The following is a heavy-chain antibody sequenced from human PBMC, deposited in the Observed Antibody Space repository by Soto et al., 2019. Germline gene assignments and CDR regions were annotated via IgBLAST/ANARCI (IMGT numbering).Heavy chain of an antibody. Sequence: PGESLKISCKGSGYNFTTFWIGWVRQVPGKGLEWMGIIYPGDSETKYSPDFEGQVTISADRSPNTAYLQWRSLRASDTAMYYCARLGFPGAIYFDSWGLGTLVTVSS. V-gene: IGHV5-51*01. CDR1: GYNFTTFW. CDR3: ARLGFPGAIYFDS. J-gene: IGHJ4*02. CDR2: IYPGDSET.